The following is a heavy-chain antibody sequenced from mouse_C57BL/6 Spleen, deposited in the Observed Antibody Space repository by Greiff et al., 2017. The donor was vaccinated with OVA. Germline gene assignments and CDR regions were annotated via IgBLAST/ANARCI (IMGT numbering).Heavy chain of an antibody. CDR3: ARRDDYDMGYYFDY. CDR2: IYPGSGST. CDR1: GYTFTSYW. J-gene: IGHJ2*01. V-gene: IGHV1-55*01. Sequence: VQLQQPGAELVKPGASVKMSCKASGYTFTSYWITWVKQRPGQGLEWIGDIYPGSGSTNYNEKFKSKATLTVDTSSSTAYMQRSSLTSEDSAVYYCARRDDYDMGYYFDYGGQGTTLTVSS. D-gene: IGHD2-4*01.